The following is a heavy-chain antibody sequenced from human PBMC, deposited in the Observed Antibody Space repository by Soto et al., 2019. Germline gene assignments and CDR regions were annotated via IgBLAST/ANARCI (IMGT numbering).Heavy chain of an antibody. V-gene: IGHV1-3*01. Sequence: ASVKVSCTASGYSFTSYAMHWVRQAPGQRLEWMGWINAGNGNTKYSQRFQGRVAITRDTSASTAYMELSSLRSEDTAVYYCARDLAFDIWGQGTMVTVSS. CDR2: INAGNGNT. CDR1: GYSFTSYA. CDR3: ARDLAFDI. J-gene: IGHJ3*02.